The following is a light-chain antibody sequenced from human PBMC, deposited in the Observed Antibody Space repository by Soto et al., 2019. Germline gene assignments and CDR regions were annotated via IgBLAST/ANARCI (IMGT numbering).Light chain of an antibody. V-gene: IGKV3-15*01. J-gene: IGKJ1*01. CDR3: QQYNNWPPMA. CDR1: QSVNSN. Sequence: EIAMTQSLATLSVSPGERATHPCRASQSVNSNLAWYQQKPGQAPRLLIYGASTRATGIPARFSGSGSGTEFTLTISSLQSEDFAVYYCQQYNNWPPMAFGQGTKVEIK. CDR2: GAS.